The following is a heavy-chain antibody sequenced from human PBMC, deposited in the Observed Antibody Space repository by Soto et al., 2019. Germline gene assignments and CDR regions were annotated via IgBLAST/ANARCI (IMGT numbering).Heavy chain of an antibody. V-gene: IGHV4-39*07. J-gene: IGHJ4*02. D-gene: IGHD2-15*01. CDR1: GGSISSSSYY. CDR3: AGYSSGGSCYSGTPGYYLDY. Sequence: PSETLSLTCTVSGGSISSSSYYWGWIRQPPGKGLEWIGSIYYSGSTYYNPSLKSRVTISVDTSKNQFSLKLSSVTAADTAVYYCAGYSSGGSCYSGTPGYYLDYWGQGTLVTISS. CDR2: IYYSGST.